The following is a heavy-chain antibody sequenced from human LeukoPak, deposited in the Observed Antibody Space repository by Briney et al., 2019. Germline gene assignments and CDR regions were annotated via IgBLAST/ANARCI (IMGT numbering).Heavy chain of an antibody. J-gene: IGHJ4*02. D-gene: IGHD3-10*01. CDR1: GGSFSSYY. Sequence: SETLSLTCGVYGGSFSSYYWGWIRQPPGKGLEWIGSIYYSGSTYYNPSLKSRVTISVDTSKNQFSLKLSSVTAADTAVYYCARDRWFGELLPDSVFDYWGQGTLVTVSS. V-gene: IGHV4-39*07. CDR2: IYYSGST. CDR3: ARDRWFGELLPDSVFDY.